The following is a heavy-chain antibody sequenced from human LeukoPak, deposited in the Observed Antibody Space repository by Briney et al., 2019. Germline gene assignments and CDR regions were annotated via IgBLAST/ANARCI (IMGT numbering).Heavy chain of an antibody. CDR1: GFTFSSYW. D-gene: IGHD2-15*01. V-gene: IGHV3-74*01. CDR3: ARPGYCSGGSCYGVDY. Sequence: PGGSLRLSCAASGFTFSSYWIHWVRQAPGKGLVWVSRINSDGSSTSYADSVKGRFTISRDNAKNTLYLQMNSLRAEDTAVYYCARPGYCSGGSCYGVDYWGQGTLVTVSS. J-gene: IGHJ4*02. CDR2: INSDGSST.